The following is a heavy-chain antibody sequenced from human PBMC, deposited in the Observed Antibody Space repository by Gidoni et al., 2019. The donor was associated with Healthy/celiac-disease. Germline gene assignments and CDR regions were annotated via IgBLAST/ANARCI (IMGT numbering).Heavy chain of an antibody. CDR1: GFTFSDPY. Sequence: EVQLVESGGGLVQPGGSLRLSCAASGFTFSDPYMDWVRQAPGKGLEWVGRTRNKANSYTTEYAASVKGRFTISRDDSKNSLYLQMNSLKTEDTAVYYCASRVYDFWSGYTFDYWGQGTLVTVSS. CDR3: ASRVYDFWSGYTFDY. CDR2: TRNKANSYTT. V-gene: IGHV3-72*01. J-gene: IGHJ4*02. D-gene: IGHD3-3*01.